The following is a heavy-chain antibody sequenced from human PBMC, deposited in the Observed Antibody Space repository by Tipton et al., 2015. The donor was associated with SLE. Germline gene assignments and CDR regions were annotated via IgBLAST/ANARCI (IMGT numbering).Heavy chain of an antibody. V-gene: IGHV4-59*11. J-gene: IGHJ4*02. D-gene: IGHD6-19*01. CDR1: GGSISSHY. Sequence: TLSLTCTVSGGSISSHYWSWIRQPPGKGLEWIGYIYYSGSTNYNPSLKSRVTISVDTSKNQFSLKLSSVTAADTAVYYCAREYVSGWLDYWGQGTRVTVSS. CDR3: AREYVSGWLDY. CDR2: IYYSGST.